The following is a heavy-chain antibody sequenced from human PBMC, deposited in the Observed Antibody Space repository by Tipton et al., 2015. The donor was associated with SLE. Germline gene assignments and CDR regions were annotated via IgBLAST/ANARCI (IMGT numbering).Heavy chain of an antibody. CDR3: ARDLIFGVVDYEHYFDY. J-gene: IGHJ4*02. Sequence: TLSLTCAVYGGSFSGYYWSWIRQPPGKGLEWIGEINHSGSTNYNPSLKSRVTISVDTSKNQFSLKLSSVTAADTAVYYCARDLIFGVVDYEHYFDYWGQGTLVTVSS. CDR1: GGSFSGYY. V-gene: IGHV4-34*01. CDR2: INHSGST. D-gene: IGHD3-3*01.